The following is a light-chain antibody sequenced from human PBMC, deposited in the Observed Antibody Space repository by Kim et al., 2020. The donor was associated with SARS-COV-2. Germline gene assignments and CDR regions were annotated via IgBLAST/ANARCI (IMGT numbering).Light chain of an antibody. CDR1: QSMTRS. Sequence: ASVVDRVPITCRASQSMTRSLNWFHQKPGKVPQLLIYGASVLQSGVPSRFSATGSGTDFTLTITSLQPEDFATYYCQQSYITPLTFGPGTKVDIK. CDR2: GAS. V-gene: IGKV1-39*01. J-gene: IGKJ3*01. CDR3: QQSYITPLT.